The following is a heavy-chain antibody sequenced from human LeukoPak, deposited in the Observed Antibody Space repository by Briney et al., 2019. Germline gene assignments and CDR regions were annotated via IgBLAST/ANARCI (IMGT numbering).Heavy chain of an antibody. CDR2: TYYRSKWYN. CDR3: ARVGSNSWYQREAFDI. J-gene: IGHJ3*02. CDR1: GDSVSSNSAA. D-gene: IGHD6-13*01. Sequence: SQTLSLTCAISGDSVSSNSAAWNWIRQSPSRGLEWLGRTYYRSKWYNDYAVSVKSRITINPDTSKNQFSLQLNSVTPEDTAVYYCARVGSNSWYQREAFDIWGQGTMVTVSS. V-gene: IGHV6-1*01.